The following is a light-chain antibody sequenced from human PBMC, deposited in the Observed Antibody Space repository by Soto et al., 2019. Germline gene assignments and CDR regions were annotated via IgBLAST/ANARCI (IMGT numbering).Light chain of an antibody. CDR1: QVISGDH. CDR3: QQYGSSPYT. V-gene: IGKV3-20*01. Sequence: EIVLTQSPGTLSLSPGERATLSCGASQVISGDHLAWYQQKLGQAPRLLLYGASNRATGIPDRFSGSGSGTDFTLTISRLEPEDFAVYSCQQYGSSPYTFGQGTKLEIK. CDR2: GAS. J-gene: IGKJ2*01.